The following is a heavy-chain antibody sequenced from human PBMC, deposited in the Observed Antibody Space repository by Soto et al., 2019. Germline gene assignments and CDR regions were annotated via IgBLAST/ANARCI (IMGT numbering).Heavy chain of an antibody. CDR1: GGTFSSYA. Sequence: SVKVSCKTSGGTFSSYAISWVRQAPGQGLEWMGGIIPIFGTANYAQKFQGRVTITADKSTSTAYMELSSLRSEDTAVYYCARGVVYYYDSSGYYSGAFDIWGQGTMVTV. CDR3: ARGVVYYYDSSGYYSGAFDI. CDR2: IIPIFGTA. J-gene: IGHJ3*02. D-gene: IGHD3-22*01. V-gene: IGHV1-69*06.